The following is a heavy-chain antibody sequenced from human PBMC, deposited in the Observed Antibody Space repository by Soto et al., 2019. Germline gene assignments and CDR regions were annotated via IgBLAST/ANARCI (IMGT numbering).Heavy chain of an antibody. CDR2: IYWDGDK. J-gene: IGHJ5*02. V-gene: IGHV2-5*02. D-gene: IGHD3-10*01. Sequence: QITLKESGRTLVKPTQTLTLTCTFSGFSLSTSGVGVGWIRQPPGKALKWLALIYWDGDKRNSPSLKSRLTLPKETTNNQVVITMSNMDPVDTATYYCAHIASYYQFDWFDPWGQGILVTVSS. CDR3: AHIASYYQFDWFDP. CDR1: GFSLSTSGVG.